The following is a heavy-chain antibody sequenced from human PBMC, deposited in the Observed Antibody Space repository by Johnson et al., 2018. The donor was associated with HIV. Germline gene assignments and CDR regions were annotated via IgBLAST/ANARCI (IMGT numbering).Heavy chain of an antibody. CDR3: ARRSLVGQLGDDAFDI. V-gene: IGHV3-30*19. J-gene: IGHJ3*02. Sequence: QVQLVESGGGVVQPGGSLRLSCAASGFTFSSYGMHWVRQAPGKGLEWVAVISYDGSNKYYADSVKGRFTISRDNSKNTLYLQMNSLRAEDTAVYYCARRSLVGQLGDDAFDIWGQGTMVTVSS. CDR2: ISYDGSNK. CDR1: GFTFSSYG. D-gene: IGHD6-6*01.